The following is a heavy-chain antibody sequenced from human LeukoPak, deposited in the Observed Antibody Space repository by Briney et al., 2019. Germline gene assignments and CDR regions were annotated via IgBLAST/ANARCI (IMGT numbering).Heavy chain of an antibody. CDR1: GYTFTGYH. Sequence: VASVKVSCKASGYTFTGYHMHWVRQAPGQGLEWMGWINPNSGGTNYAQKFQGRVTMTRDTSISTAYMELSRLRSDDTAVYYCARALTTVTTSPPDYWGQGTLVTVSS. D-gene: IGHD4-17*01. CDR2: INPNSGGT. J-gene: IGHJ4*02. CDR3: ARALTTVTTSPPDY. V-gene: IGHV1-2*02.